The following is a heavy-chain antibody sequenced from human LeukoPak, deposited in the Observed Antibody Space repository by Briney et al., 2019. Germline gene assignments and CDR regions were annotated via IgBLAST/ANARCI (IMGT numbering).Heavy chain of an antibody. CDR2: ITHRGSI. J-gene: IGHJ1*01. CDR1: GGSFSGHF. V-gene: IGHV4-34*01. CDR3: ARALAAAVIN. D-gene: IGHD6-13*01. Sequence: SETLSLTCGVFGGSFSGHFYSWIRQSPGKGLEWIGEITHRGSINYNPSLKSRVAMSVDTSKNHFSLNLTYVTAADNGIYYCARALAAAVINWGQGTLVTVSS.